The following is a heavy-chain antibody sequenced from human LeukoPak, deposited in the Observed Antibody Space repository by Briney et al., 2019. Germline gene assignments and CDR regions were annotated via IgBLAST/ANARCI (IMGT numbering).Heavy chain of an antibody. CDR3: ARDSSSVPEY. CDR1: GFSLSDHW. J-gene: IGHJ4*02. CDR2: KYVGSYT. V-gene: IGHV3-74*01. D-gene: IGHD2-2*01. Sequence: GGSLRLSCAASGFSLSDHWMYWVRQGPGKGLVWLSRKYVGSYTSYADSVKGRFTVSRDNAKNTLYLQMNSLRAEDTAVYYCARDSSSVPEYWGQGTPVTVSS.